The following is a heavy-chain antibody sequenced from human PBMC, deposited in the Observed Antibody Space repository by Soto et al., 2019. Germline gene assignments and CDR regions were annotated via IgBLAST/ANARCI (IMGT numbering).Heavy chain of an antibody. V-gene: IGHV3-30*18. J-gene: IGHJ5*02. CDR3: AKTRRSPYNWNDLFFGGEEFDP. CDR2: ISYDGSNK. D-gene: IGHD1-20*01. Sequence: GGSLRLSCAASGFTFSSYGMHWVRQAPGKGLEWVAVISYDGSNKYYADSVKGRFTISRDNSKNTLYLQMNSLRAEDTAVYYCAKTRRSPYNWNDLFFGGEEFDPWGQGTLVTVSS. CDR1: GFTFSSYG.